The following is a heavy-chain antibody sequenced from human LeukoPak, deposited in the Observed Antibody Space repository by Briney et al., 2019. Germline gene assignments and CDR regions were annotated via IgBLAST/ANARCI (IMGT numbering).Heavy chain of an antibody. CDR1: GFTFSSYE. Sequence: GGSLRLSCAASGFTFSSYEMNWVREATGKGLEWVSYISTSGRNIYYADSVKGRFTISRDNAKNSLYLQMNSLRAEDTAVYYCARETAAAFFDYWGQGALVTVSS. V-gene: IGHV3-48*03. CDR3: ARETAAAFFDY. D-gene: IGHD6-13*01. J-gene: IGHJ4*02. CDR2: ISTSGRNI.